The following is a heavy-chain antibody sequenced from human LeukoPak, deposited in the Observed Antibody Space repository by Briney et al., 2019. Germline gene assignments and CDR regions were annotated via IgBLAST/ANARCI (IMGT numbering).Heavy chain of an antibody. D-gene: IGHD3-16*01. CDR1: GFTFSSYS. CDR3: AKGASGGYFYYMDV. V-gene: IGHV3-48*01. J-gene: IGHJ6*03. Sequence: PGGSLRLSCAASGFTFSSYSMNWVRQAPGKGLEWVSYISSSSSTIYYADSVKGRFTISRGNAKNSLYLQMNSLRAEDMALYYCAKGASGGYFYYMDVWGKGTTVTVSS. CDR2: ISSSSSTI.